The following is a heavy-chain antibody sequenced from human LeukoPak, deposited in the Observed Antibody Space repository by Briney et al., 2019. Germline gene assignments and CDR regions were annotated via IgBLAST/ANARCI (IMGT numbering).Heavy chain of an antibody. Sequence: PGGSLRLSCAASGFTFSTYSMNWVRQAPGKGLEWVAVISYDGSNKYYADSVKGRFTISRDNSKNTLYLQMNSPRAEDTAVYYCAKSGVGDAFDIWGQGTMVTVSS. V-gene: IGHV3-30*18. CDR1: GFTFSTYS. D-gene: IGHD3-3*01. CDR2: ISYDGSNK. J-gene: IGHJ3*02. CDR3: AKSGVGDAFDI.